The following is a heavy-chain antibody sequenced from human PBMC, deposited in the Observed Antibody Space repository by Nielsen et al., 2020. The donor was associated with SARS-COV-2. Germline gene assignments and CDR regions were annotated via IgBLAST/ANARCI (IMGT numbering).Heavy chain of an antibody. J-gene: IGHJ4*02. D-gene: IGHD2-15*01. CDR1: GFTFSSYS. Sequence: GESLKISCEASGFTFSSYSMNWVRQAPGKGLEWVASLSGDSYHIYYPDSVKGRFTMSRDNGKNSLYLQMSNLRSEDTALYYCTRGFYSQSDYWGQGTLVTVSS. V-gene: IGHV3-21*01. CDR3: TRGFYSQSDY. CDR2: LSGDSYHI.